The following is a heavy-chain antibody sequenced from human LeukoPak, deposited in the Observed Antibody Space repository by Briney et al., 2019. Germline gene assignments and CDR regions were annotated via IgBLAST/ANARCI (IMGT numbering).Heavy chain of an antibody. Sequence: GSLRLSCAASGFTFSSYSMNWVRQPPGKGLEWIGTILNSGSTYYSPSLKSRVTISVDTSKNQFSLKLSSLTPEDTAVYFCARGFMDTNGYYFDFWGQGALVTVSS. J-gene: IGHJ4*02. D-gene: IGHD3/OR15-3a*01. CDR3: ARGFMDTNGYYFDF. CDR2: ILNSGST. CDR1: GFTFSSYS. V-gene: IGHV4-34*12.